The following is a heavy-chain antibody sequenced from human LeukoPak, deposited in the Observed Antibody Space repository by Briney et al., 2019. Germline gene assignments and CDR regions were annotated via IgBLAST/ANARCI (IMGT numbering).Heavy chain of an antibody. CDR2: ISSSGSTI. J-gene: IGHJ6*03. CDR1: GFTFSDYY. Sequence: PGGSLRLSCAASGFTFSDYYMSWIRRAPGKGVEWVSYISSSGSTIYYAESVKGRFTISRDNAKNSLYLQMNSLRAEDTAVYYCAGTIFGNYYYYMDVWGKGTTVTVSS. V-gene: IGHV3-11*04. CDR3: AGTIFGNYYYYMDV. D-gene: IGHD3-3*01.